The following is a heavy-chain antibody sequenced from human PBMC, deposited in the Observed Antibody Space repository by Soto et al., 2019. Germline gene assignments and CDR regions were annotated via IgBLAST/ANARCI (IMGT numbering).Heavy chain of an antibody. CDR1: GLTFSHSA. CDR3: TSRPYDSSGYYAPLAYFDY. J-gene: IGHJ4*02. CDR2: IRSKANSYAT. Sequence: GASVKVSCKASGLTFSHSAMHWVRQASGKGLEWVGRIRSKANSYATAYAASVKGRFTISRDDSKNTAYLQMNSLKTEDTAVYYCTSRPYDSSGYYAPLAYFDYWGQGTLVTVSS. D-gene: IGHD3-22*01. V-gene: IGHV3-73*01.